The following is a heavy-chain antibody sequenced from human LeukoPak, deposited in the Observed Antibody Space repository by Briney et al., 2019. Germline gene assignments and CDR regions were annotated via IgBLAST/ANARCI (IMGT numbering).Heavy chain of an antibody. CDR2: IGSSGGTI. CDR3: ARGVRGYSYGSRFDY. Sequence: ETGGSLRLTCAASGFNFNDYYMSWIRQAPGQGLEWVSYIGSSGGTIYYADSVKGRFTISRDNAKNSLYLQMNSLRDEDTAVYYCARGVRGYSYGSRFDYWGQGTLVTVSS. CDR1: GFNFNDYY. V-gene: IGHV3-11*04. D-gene: IGHD5-18*01. J-gene: IGHJ4*02.